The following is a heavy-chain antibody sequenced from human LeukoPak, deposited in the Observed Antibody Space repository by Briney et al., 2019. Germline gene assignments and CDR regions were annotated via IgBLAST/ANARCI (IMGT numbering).Heavy chain of an antibody. CDR1: GFTFSDYY. D-gene: IGHD3-10*01. V-gene: IGHV3-11*01. Sequence: GGSLRLSCAASGFTFSDYYMSWIRQAPGKGLEWVSYISSSGSTIYYADSVKGRFTISRDNAKNSLYLQMNSLRAEDTAVYYCASPDYYGSGSLDAFDIWGQGTMVTVSS. CDR2: ISSSGSTI. CDR3: ASPDYYGSGSLDAFDI. J-gene: IGHJ3*02.